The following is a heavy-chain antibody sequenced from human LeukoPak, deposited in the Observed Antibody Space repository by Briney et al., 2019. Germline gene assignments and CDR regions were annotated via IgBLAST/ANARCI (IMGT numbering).Heavy chain of an antibody. D-gene: IGHD7-27*01. Sequence: GESLKISCKSSGYSFTNYWIGWVRQMPGKGLEWMGINYPGDSDTRYSPSFQGQVTISADKSISTAYLQWSSLKASDTAMYYCARHGVLTGDTLHYFDYWGQGTLVTVSS. CDR1: GYSFTNYW. V-gene: IGHV5-51*01. CDR2: NYPGDSDT. CDR3: ARHGVLTGDTLHYFDY. J-gene: IGHJ4*02.